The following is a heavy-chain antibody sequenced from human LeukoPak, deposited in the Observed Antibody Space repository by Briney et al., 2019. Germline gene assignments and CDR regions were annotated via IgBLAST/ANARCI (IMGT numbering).Heavy chain of an antibody. Sequence: GASVKVSCKASGGTFSSYAISWVRQAPRQGLEWMGRIIPIFGTAIYAQKFQGRVTITTDESTSTAYMELSSLRSEDTAVYYCAIGGSIHSNDYWGQGTLVTVSS. CDR1: GGTFSSYA. CDR3: AIGGSIHSNDY. D-gene: IGHD2-15*01. CDR2: IIPIFGTA. J-gene: IGHJ4*02. V-gene: IGHV1-69*05.